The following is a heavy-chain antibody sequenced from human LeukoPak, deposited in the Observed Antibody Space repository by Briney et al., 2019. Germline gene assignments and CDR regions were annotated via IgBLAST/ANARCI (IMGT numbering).Heavy chain of an antibody. CDR3: ARRIVGATKSCFDY. CDR1: GGSVSSGSYY. D-gene: IGHD1-26*01. CDR2: IYYSGST. V-gene: IGHV4-61*01. Sequence: SETLSLTCTVSGGSVSSGSYYWSWIRQPPGKGLEWIGYIYYSGSTNYNPSLKSRVTISVDTSKNQFSLKLSTVTAADTAVYYCARRIVGATKSCFDYWGQGTLVTVS. J-gene: IGHJ4*02.